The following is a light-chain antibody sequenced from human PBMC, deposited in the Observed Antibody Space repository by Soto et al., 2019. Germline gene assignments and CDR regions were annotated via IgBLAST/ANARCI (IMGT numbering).Light chain of an antibody. Sequence: EIVLTPSTATLSVSPGERATLSCRASQSVSSNLAWYQQKPGHAPRLLIYGASTRDTGIPARFSGSRSGTEFTLTISSLQSEDFAVYYCQQYNNCPPTFGQGTRLEIK. V-gene: IGKV3-15*01. J-gene: IGKJ5*01. CDR2: GAS. CDR1: QSVSSN. CDR3: QQYNNCPPT.